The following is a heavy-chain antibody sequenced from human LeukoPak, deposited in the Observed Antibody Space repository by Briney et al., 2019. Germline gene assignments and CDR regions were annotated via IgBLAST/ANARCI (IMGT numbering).Heavy chain of an antibody. CDR2: IIPIFGTA. Sequence: EASVKVSCKASGYTFTSYDISWVRQAPGQGLEWMGGIIPIFGTANYAQKFQGRVTITADESTSTAYTELSSLRSEDTAVYYCARVVPTRQWLVRDYYYYYGMDVWGQGTTVTVSS. D-gene: IGHD6-19*01. J-gene: IGHJ6*02. CDR1: GYTFTSYD. V-gene: IGHV1-69*13. CDR3: ARVVPTRQWLVRDYYYYYGMDV.